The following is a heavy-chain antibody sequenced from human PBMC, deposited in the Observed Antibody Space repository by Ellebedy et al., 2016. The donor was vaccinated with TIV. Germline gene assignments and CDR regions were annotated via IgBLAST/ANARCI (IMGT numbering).Heavy chain of an antibody. CDR2: IYTSGTT. V-gene: IGHV4-4*07. Sequence: MPSETLSLTCTVSGGSISSYYWSWIRQPAGKGLEWIGRIYTSGTTYYNPSLKSRVTVSVDTSKNQFYLNLSSVTAADTAVYYCASDRINWFDPWGQGTLVTVSS. CDR1: GGSISSYY. J-gene: IGHJ5*02. CDR3: ASDRINWFDP. D-gene: IGHD2-15*01.